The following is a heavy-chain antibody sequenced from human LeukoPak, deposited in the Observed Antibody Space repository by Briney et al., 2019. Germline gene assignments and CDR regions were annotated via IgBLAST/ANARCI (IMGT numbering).Heavy chain of an antibody. CDR2: IYYSGST. Sequence: SETLSLTCTVSGGSISSGDYYWSWIRQPPGKGLEWIGYIYYSGSTYYNPSLKSRVTISVDTSKNQFSLKLSSVTAADTAVYYCARVGGGGYSGYDTASDIWGQGTMVTVSS. D-gene: IGHD5-12*01. CDR3: ARVGGGGYSGYDTASDI. CDR1: GGSISSGDYY. J-gene: IGHJ3*02. V-gene: IGHV4-30-4*01.